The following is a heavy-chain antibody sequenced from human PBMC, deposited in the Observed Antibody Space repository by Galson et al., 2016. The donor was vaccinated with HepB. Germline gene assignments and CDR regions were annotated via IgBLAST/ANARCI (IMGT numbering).Heavy chain of an antibody. CDR1: GFTFSSHA. D-gene: IGHD2-15*01. V-gene: IGHV3-30-3*01. CDR2: ISYDGSNK. J-gene: IGHJ4*02. CDR3: ARDAASGPWYRGASY. Sequence: SLRLSCAASGFTFSSHAMHWVRQAPGKGLEWVTVISYDGSNKYYADSVKGRFNISRDNSKNTVYLHMNSLRNEDKAVYYCARDAASGPWYRGASYWGQGTLVTVSS.